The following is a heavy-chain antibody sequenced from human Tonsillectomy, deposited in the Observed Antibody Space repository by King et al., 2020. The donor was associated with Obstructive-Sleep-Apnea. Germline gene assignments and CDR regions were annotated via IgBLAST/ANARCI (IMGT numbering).Heavy chain of an antibody. J-gene: IGHJ6*02. CDR3: AREGLGDPGWEYYYGMDV. V-gene: IGHV3-30-3*01. D-gene: IGHD1-26*01. CDR1: GFTFSSYA. Sequence: VQLVESGGGVVQPGRSLRLSCAASGFTFSSYAIHWVRQAPGKGLEWVAVVAYDGSNDYYTDSVKGRFTISRDNSKNTLYLQMNSLRAEDTAVYYCAREGLGDPGWEYYYGMDVWGQGTTVTVSS. CDR2: VAYDGSND.